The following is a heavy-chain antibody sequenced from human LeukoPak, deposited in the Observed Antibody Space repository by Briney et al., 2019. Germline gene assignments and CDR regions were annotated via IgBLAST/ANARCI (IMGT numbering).Heavy chain of an antibody. CDR3: ARDGMATITPNDYYYYMDV. CDR1: GFTFSSYW. V-gene: IGHV3-7*01. CDR2: IKLDGSEK. Sequence: PGGSLRLSCAASGFTFSSYWMSWVRQAPGKGREWVANIKLDGSEKYYVDSVKGRFTISRDNAKNSLYLQMNSLRAEDTAVYYCARDGMATITPNDYYYYMDVWGKGTTVTVSS. J-gene: IGHJ6*03. D-gene: IGHD5-24*01.